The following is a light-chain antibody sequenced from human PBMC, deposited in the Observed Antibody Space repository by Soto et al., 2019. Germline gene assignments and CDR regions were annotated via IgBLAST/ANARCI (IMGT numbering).Light chain of an antibody. V-gene: IGKV3-20*01. J-gene: IGKJ1*01. CDR1: QSVSANY. Sequence: IVLTQSPGTLSLSPGERATLSGSSSQSVSANYLAWYQQKPGQAPRLLICGASSRATGIPDRFSGSGSGTDFTLTISRLEPEDFAVYYCQQYGSSPWTFGQGTKVDIK. CDR3: QQYGSSPWT. CDR2: GAS.